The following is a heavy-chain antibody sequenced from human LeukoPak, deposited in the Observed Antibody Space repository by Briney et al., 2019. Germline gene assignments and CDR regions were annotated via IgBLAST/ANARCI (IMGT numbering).Heavy chain of an antibody. CDR2: VYHSGST. V-gene: IGHV4-4*02. J-gene: IGHJ4*02. D-gene: IGHD6-13*01. CDR1: GGSISSSAW. Sequence: KASETLSLTCAGSGGSISSSAWGSWVRQPPGKGLEWIGEVYHSGSTNYNSFLKSRITISVDKSKHQFSLKLTSATAADTAVYYCARDLGSSWFEPLDYWGQGILVIVSS. CDR3: ARDLGSSWFEPLDY.